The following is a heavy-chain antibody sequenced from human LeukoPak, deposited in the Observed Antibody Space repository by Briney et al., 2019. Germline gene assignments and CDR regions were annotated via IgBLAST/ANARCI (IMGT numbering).Heavy chain of an antibody. Sequence: PGGSLRLSCAASGFTFSGSAMHWVRQASGKGPEWVGRIRSKANSYATAYAASVKGRFTISRDDSKNTAYLQMNSLKTEDTAVYYCTRREYCSSTSCLFDYWGQGTLVTVSS. CDR3: TRREYCSSTSCLFDY. D-gene: IGHD2-2*01. CDR1: GFTFSGSA. J-gene: IGHJ4*02. V-gene: IGHV3-73*01. CDR2: IRSKANSYAT.